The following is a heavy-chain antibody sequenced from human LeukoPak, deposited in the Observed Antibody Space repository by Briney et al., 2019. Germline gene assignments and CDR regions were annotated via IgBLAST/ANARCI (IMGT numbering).Heavy chain of an antibody. Sequence: GGSLRLSCAASGFIFSSHAMTWVRQAPGKGLEWVSAISGSAGSTYYADSVKGRFTISRDNSKNTLYLQMNSLRAEDTAVYYCAKMVIAGYYYYGMDVWGQGTTVTVSS. V-gene: IGHV3-23*01. J-gene: IGHJ6*02. CDR2: ISGSAGST. CDR3: AKMVIAGYYYYGMDV. D-gene: IGHD2-21*01. CDR1: GFIFSSHA.